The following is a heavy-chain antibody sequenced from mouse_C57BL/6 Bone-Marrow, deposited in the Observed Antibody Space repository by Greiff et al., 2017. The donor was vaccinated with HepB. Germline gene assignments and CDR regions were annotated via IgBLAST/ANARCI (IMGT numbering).Heavy chain of an antibody. D-gene: IGHD2-5*01. CDR2: IWTGGGT. J-gene: IGHJ4*01. Sequence: VKLQESGPGLVAPSQSLSITCTVSGFSLTSYAISWVRQPPGKGLEWLGVIWTGGGTNYNSALKSRLSISKDNSKSQVFLKMNSLRTDDTARYYCARNFYYSKGYAMDYWGQGTSVTVSS. V-gene: IGHV2-9-1*01. CDR1: GFSLTSYA. CDR3: ARNFYYSKGYAMDY.